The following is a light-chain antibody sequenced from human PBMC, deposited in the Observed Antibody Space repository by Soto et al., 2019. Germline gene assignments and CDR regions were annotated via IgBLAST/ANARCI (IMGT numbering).Light chain of an antibody. J-gene: IGLJ1*01. CDR2: GTS. CDR1: SSNIGAGYD. V-gene: IGLV1-40*01. CDR3: QSYDSSLSGSYV. Sequence: QSVLTQPPSVSGAPGQRVTISCTRSSSNIGAGYDVHWYQQLPGTAPKHLIYGTSNRPSGVPVRFSGSKSGSSASLAITGLQAEEEADYYSQSYDSSLSGSYVCSPGTKVSVL.